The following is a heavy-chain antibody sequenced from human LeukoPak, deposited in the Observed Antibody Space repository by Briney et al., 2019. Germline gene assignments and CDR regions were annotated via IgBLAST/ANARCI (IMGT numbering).Heavy chain of an antibody. CDR3: ARGRWPGGGDWSVDY. CDR2: LNPIGGST. V-gene: IGHV1-46*01. D-gene: IGHD2-21*02. Sequence: GASVKVSYKSSGYTFTSYYMHWVRQAPGQGLEWMGLLNPIGGSTSYAQKFQGRVTMTRDTSTNTVYMELGSLRSEDTALYYCARGRWPGGGDWSVDYWGQGTLVNVSS. J-gene: IGHJ4*02. CDR1: GYTFTSYY.